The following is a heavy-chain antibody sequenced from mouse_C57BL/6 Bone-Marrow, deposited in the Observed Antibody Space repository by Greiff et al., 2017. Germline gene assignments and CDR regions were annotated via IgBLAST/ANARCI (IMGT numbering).Heavy chain of an antibody. D-gene: IGHD1-1*01. CDR2: ISRTSTNYAS. V-gene: IGHV10-1*01. Sequence: EVKVEESGGGLVQPKGSLKLSCAASGFSFNTYAMNWVRQAPGQGLEWVARISRTSTNYASYYGDSVKDRFTISRDDSESMLYLQMNYLKTEDTAMYYCVRHELLEAYWGQGTLVTVAA. CDR1: GFSFNTYA. J-gene: IGHJ3*01. CDR3: VRHELLEAY.